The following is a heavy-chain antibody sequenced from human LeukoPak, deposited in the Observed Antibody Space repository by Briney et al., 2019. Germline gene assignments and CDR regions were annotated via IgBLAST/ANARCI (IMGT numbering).Heavy chain of an antibody. V-gene: IGHV4-34*01. D-gene: IGHD6-19*01. CDR1: GGSFSGYY. CDR2: INHSGST. J-gene: IGHJ3*02. CDR3: ARARASKAGRRATAFDI. Sequence: SETLSLTCAVYGGSFSGYYWSWIRQPLGKGLEWIGEINHSGSTNYNPSLKSRVTISVDTSKNQFSLKLSSVTAADTAVYYCARARASKAGRRATAFDIWGQGTMVTVSS.